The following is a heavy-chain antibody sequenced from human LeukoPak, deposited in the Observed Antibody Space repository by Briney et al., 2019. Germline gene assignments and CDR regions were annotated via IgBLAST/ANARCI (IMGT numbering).Heavy chain of an antibody. D-gene: IGHD1-26*01. CDR2: IYHSGST. Sequence: SETLSLTCAVSGGSISSRNWWSWVRQPPGKGLEWIGEIYHSGSTNYNPSLKPRVTISVDTSKNQFSLKLSSVTAADTAVYYCARQYSGSYDYWGQGTLVTVSS. V-gene: IGHV4-4*02. J-gene: IGHJ4*02. CDR3: ARQYSGSYDY. CDR1: GGSISSRNW.